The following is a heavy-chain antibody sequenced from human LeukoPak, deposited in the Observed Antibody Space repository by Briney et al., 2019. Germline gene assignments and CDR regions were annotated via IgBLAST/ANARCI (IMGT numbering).Heavy chain of an antibody. V-gene: IGHV3-49*04. Sequence: GGSLRLSCTVSGFNFGDFAMSWVRQAPGKGLEWLGLIRSTIYGGTTDYAASVKGRFTISRDDSKSIAYLQMNSLKTEDTAMYYCTRDYPASFDVWGQGTLVTVSS. CDR3: TRDYPASFDV. CDR1: GFNFGDFA. J-gene: IGHJ3*01. CDR2: IRSTIYGGTT.